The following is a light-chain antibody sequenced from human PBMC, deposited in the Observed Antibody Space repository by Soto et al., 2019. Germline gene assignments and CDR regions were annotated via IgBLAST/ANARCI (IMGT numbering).Light chain of an antibody. Sequence: SYELTQPPSMSVSPGQTARIPCSGDALSNQYTYWYQQRPGQAPVLLIYKDSERPSGIPERFSGSSSGTTVTLTISGVQAEDEAAYYCQSAHSTGVIGLFGGGTKVTVL. CDR1: ALSNQY. J-gene: IGLJ2*01. V-gene: IGLV3-25*02. CDR2: KDS. CDR3: QSAHSTGVIGL.